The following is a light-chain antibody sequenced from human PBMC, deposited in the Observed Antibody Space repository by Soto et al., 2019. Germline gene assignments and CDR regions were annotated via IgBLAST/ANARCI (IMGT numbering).Light chain of an antibody. CDR3: QQSHSIPHI. CDR2: AAS. Sequence: DLQMTQSPSSLSASVGDRVTITCRASQTISTYLNWYQQKPGKAPKLLIYAASSLQSGVPSRFSGSGSGTDFTLTISSLQPEDFATYFCQQSHSIPHIFGQGTKLQLK. J-gene: IGKJ2*01. V-gene: IGKV1-39*01. CDR1: QTISTY.